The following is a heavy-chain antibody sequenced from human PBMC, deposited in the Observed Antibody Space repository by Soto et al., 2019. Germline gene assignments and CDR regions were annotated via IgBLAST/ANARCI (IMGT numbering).Heavy chain of an antibody. CDR2: IYYSGST. CDR3: ARSSVAGAGYFQH. D-gene: IGHD6-19*01. CDR1: GGSVSGGVYY. Sequence: QVQLQESGPGLVKPSQTLSLTCTVSGGSVSGGVYYWNWIRQHPEKGLEWIGYIYYSGSTYYKPSLRSRVTISADTSKNQFSLKLSSVTVADTAVYYCARSSVAGAGYFQHWGQGTQVIVSS. V-gene: IGHV4-31*03. J-gene: IGHJ1*01.